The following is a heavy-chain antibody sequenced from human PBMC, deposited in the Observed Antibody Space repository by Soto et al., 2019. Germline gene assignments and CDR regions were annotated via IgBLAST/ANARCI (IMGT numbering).Heavy chain of an antibody. Sequence: QVQLVQSGAEVKKTGSSVKVSCKASGGTFSSYAISWVRQAPGQGLEWLGGIIPIFGTANYAQKFQGRVTITADESTSTAYMELSRLRSEDTAVYYCARERGDYGGYYYYGMDVWGQGTTGTVSS. D-gene: IGHD4-17*01. V-gene: IGHV1-69*12. CDR3: ARERGDYGGYYYYGMDV. J-gene: IGHJ6*02. CDR2: IIPIFGTA. CDR1: GGTFSSYA.